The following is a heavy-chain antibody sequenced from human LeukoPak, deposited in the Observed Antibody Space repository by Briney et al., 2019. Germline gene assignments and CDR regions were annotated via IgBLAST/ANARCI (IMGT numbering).Heavy chain of an antibody. CDR3: AKDGYSSSWYDY. V-gene: IGHV3-30*18. CDR1: GFTFSSYG. CDR2: ISYDGSNK. Sequence: GGSLRLSCAASGFTFSSYGMPWVRQAPGKGLEWVAVISYDGSNKYYADSVKGRFTISRDNSKNTLYLQMNSLRAEDTAVYYCAKDGYSSSWYDYWGQGTLVTVSS. D-gene: IGHD6-13*01. J-gene: IGHJ4*02.